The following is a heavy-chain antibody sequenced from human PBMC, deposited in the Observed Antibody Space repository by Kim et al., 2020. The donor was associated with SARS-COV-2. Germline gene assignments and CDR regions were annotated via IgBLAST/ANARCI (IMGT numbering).Heavy chain of an antibody. Sequence: GESLKISCKGSGSRFPISFIFWVLQMPGKGLEWMGIIYPGDSDTRYSPSFQGQVTISADKSISTAYLQWSNLKASDTAMYYCATLTPDEPAVPWGQGTLVTVSS. CDR1: GSRFPISF. CDR3: ATLTPDEPAVP. J-gene: IGHJ5*02. V-gene: IGHV5-51*01. D-gene: IGHD2-2*01. CDR2: IYPGDSDT.